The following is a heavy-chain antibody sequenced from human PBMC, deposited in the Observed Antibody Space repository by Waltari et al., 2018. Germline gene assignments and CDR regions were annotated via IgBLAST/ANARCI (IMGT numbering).Heavy chain of an antibody. CDR1: GFTFSNYA. D-gene: IGHD6-25*01. CDR2: ISSDGIPK. Sequence: QVQLVESGGGVVQPGRSLRLSCAASGFTFSNYAIHWVRQAPGKGLEWVAFISSDGIPKDFADSMKGRFAVSRDNSKNTLYLQMNSLRVDDTAIYYCARRSLWGGAGYDSWGQGTLVTVSS. V-gene: IGHV3-30*09. CDR3: ARRSLWGGAGYDS. J-gene: IGHJ4*02.